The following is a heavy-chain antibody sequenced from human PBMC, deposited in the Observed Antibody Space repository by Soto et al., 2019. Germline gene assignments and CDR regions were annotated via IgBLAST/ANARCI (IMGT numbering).Heavy chain of an antibody. D-gene: IGHD3-3*01. CDR3: ARGSGGHYDFWSGYYTRYYFDY. J-gene: IGHJ4*02. CDR2: INPNSGGT. CDR1: GYTFTGYY. V-gene: IGHV1-2*04. Sequence: QVQLVQSGAEVKKPGASVKVSCKASGYTFTGYYMHWVRQAPGQGLEWMGWINPNSGGTNYAQKFQGWVTMTRDTSISTAYMELSRLRSDDTAVYYCARGSGGHYDFWSGYYTRYYFDYWGQGTLVTVSS.